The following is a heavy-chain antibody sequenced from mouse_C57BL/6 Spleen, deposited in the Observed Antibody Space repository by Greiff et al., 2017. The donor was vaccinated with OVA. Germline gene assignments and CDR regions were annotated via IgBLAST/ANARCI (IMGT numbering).Heavy chain of an antibody. CDR1: GYTFTSYW. D-gene: IGHD4-1*01. CDR2: IDPSDSYT. V-gene: IGHV1-50*01. Sequence: QVQLQQPGAELVKPGASVKLSCKASGYTFTSYWMQWVKQRPGQGLEWIGEIDPSDSYTNYNQKFKGKATLTVDTSSSTAYMQLSSLTSEDSAVYYCARGGLGRGSGAYWGQGTLGTVSA. CDR3: ARGGLGRGSGAY. J-gene: IGHJ3*01.